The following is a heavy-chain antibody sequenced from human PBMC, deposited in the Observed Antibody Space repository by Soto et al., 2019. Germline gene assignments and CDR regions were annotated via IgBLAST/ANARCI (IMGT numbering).Heavy chain of an antibody. CDR3: AKDRQFRSYYESAGHYND. CDR2: IRGGGGVT. D-gene: IGHD3-22*01. CDR1: GFTFRNQD. V-gene: IGHV3-23*01. Sequence: EVQLLESGGGLVQPGGSLRLTCVGSGFTFRNQDMRWVRQAPGKGLGWVSGIRGGGGVTYYADSVKGGFTISRDNSKNTLYLQMNNLRANDTAVYYCAKDRQFRSYYESAGHYNDWGQGTLVTVSS. J-gene: IGHJ4*02.